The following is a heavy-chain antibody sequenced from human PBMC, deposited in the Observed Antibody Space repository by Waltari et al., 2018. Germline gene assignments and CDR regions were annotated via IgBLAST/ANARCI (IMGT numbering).Heavy chain of an antibody. CDR1: GGTFSDYY. Sequence: QVQLVQSGAEVKKPGSSVKVSCKASGGTFSDYYMSWIRQAPGQGLEWVSYISSSGSTIYYADSVKGRFTISRDNAKNSLYLQMNSLRAEDTAVYYCARDPQTYYYDSSGYYGWFDPWGQGTLVTVSS. J-gene: IGHJ5*02. CDR2: ISSSGSTI. CDR3: ARDPQTYYYDSSGYYGWFDP. D-gene: IGHD3-22*01. V-gene: IGHV3-11*01.